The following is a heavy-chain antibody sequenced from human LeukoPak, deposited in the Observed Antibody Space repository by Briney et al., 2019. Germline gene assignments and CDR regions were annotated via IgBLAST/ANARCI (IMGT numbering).Heavy chain of an antibody. D-gene: IGHD3-22*01. CDR3: AKGGYYYDSSGYSDYFDY. CDR2: ISWSSGSI. V-gene: IGHV3-9*03. J-gene: IGHJ4*02. CDR1: GFTFDDYA. Sequence: GRSLRLSCGASGFTFDDYAMHGVRQAPGKGLEWVSGISWSSGSIGSADSVKGRFTISRDHAKNSLYLQMNSLRAEDMALYYCAKGGYYYDSSGYSDYFDYWGQGTLVTVSS.